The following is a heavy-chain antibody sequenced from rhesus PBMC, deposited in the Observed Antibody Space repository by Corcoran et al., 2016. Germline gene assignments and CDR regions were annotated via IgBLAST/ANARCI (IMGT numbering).Heavy chain of an antibody. D-gene: IGHD3-28*01. V-gene: IGHV4S7*01. Sequence: QVQLQESGPGVVKPSETLSLTCAVSGGSISGYYLWSWIRQPPGKGLEWIGYIYGGIGSSCYNPSLKSRVIISIDTSKNQFSLKLSSVTAADTAVYYCARAPTFYYESGYPPVGYFDLWGPGTPITISS. CDR3: ARAPTFYYESGYPPVGYFDL. CDR1: GGSISGYYL. J-gene: IGHJ2*01. CDR2: IYGGIGSS.